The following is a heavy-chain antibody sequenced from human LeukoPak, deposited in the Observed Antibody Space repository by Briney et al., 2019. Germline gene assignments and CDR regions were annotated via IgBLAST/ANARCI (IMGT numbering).Heavy chain of an antibody. J-gene: IGHJ4*02. V-gene: IGHV4-38-2*01. CDR3: ARNRSEPLGNGGSFDY. CDR2: IFNSGST. CDR1: GYSISSGGY. Sequence: PSETLSLTCAVSGYSISSGGYWGWIRQPPGKGLEWIGSIFNSGSTYYNPSLKSRVTISADTSKRHFSLKLSSVTAADTAVYYCARNRSEPLGNGGSFDYWGQGTLVTVSS. D-gene: IGHD3-16*01.